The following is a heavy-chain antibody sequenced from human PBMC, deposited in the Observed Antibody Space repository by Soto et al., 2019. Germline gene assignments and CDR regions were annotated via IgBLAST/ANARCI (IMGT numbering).Heavy chain of an antibody. V-gene: IGHV4-34*01. CDR3: ARGPGARRWFDP. CDR2: INHSGST. CDR1: GGSFRGYY. Sequence: ETLCLACSVSGGSFRGYYWSWIRQPPGKGLEWIGEINHSGSTNYNPSLKSRVTISVDTSKNQFSLKLSSVTAADTAVYYCARGPGARRWFDPWGQGTLVTVYS. J-gene: IGHJ5*02.